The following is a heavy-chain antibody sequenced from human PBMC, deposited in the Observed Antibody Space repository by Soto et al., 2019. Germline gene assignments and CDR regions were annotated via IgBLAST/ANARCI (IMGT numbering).Heavy chain of an antibody. Sequence: HPGGSLRLSCAASGFTFSSYAMSWVRQAPGKGVEWVSAISGSGGSTYYADSVKGRFTISRDNSKNTLYLQMNSLRAEDTAVYYCARGYSYGNDYWGQGTLVTVSS. CDR3: ARGYSYGNDY. CDR1: GFTFSSYA. V-gene: IGHV3-23*01. J-gene: IGHJ4*02. CDR2: ISGSGGST. D-gene: IGHD5-18*01.